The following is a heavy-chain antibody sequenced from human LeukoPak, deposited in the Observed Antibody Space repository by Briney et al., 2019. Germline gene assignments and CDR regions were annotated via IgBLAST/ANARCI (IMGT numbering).Heavy chain of an antibody. Sequence: ASVKVSCKASGYTFTSYGISWVRQAPGQGLEWMGWISAYNGNTNYAQKLQGRVTMTTDTSTSTAYMELRSLRYDDTAVYYCARVTLTRYCSSTSCYNFENWFDPWGQGTLVTVSS. J-gene: IGHJ5*02. CDR2: ISAYNGNT. CDR3: ARVTLTRYCSSTSCYNFENWFDP. V-gene: IGHV1-18*01. CDR1: GYTFTSYG. D-gene: IGHD2-2*01.